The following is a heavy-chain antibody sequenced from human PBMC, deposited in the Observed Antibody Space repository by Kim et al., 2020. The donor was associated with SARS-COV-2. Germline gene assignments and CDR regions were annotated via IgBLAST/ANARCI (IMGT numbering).Heavy chain of an antibody. CDR1: GFTFSSYA. D-gene: IGHD1-26*01. J-gene: IGHJ3*02. CDR2: ISYDGSNK. Sequence: GGSLRLSCAASGFTFSSYAMHWVRQAPGKGLEWVTVISYDGSNKYYADSVKGRFTISRDNSKNTLYLQMNSLRAEDTAVYYCARDWEVVGFFVGAFDIWG. CDR3: ARDWEVVGFFVGAFDI. V-gene: IGHV3-30-3*01.